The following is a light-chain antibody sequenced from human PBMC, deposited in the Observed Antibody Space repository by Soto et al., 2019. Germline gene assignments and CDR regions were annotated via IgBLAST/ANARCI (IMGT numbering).Light chain of an antibody. Sequence: EIVLTQSPATLSLSPGERGTLSCRASESVTDYLAWYQQKPGQAPRLLVYDVSYRAAGIPTTFSGGGSGTDFTLTISNVEPEDFAVYYCQQRSDWPWTFGQGTKVDIK. CDR1: ESVTDY. CDR2: DVS. V-gene: IGKV3-11*01. CDR3: QQRSDWPWT. J-gene: IGKJ1*01.